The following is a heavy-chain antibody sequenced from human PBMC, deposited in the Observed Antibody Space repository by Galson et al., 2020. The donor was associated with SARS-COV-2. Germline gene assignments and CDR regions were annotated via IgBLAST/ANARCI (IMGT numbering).Heavy chain of an antibody. CDR1: GDSITSGDYY. Sequence: SETLSLTCTVSGDSITSGDYYWSWIRQPPGKGLEWIGYIYHSGRTSHNPSPKSQVTMSVDTYKDQFSLKLTSVTATDTAVYYCARPAAGGISAFDIWGQGTMVTVSS. CDR2: IYHSGRT. V-gene: IGHV4-30-4*01. CDR3: ARPAAGGISAFDI. D-gene: IGHD6-13*01. J-gene: IGHJ3*02.